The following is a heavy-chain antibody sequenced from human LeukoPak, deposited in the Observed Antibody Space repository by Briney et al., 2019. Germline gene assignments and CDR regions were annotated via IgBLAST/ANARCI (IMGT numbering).Heavy chain of an antibody. CDR1: GFTFSSYD. J-gene: IGHJ6*03. CDR2: ISGSGGST. Sequence: GGSLRLSCAASGFTFSSYDMSWVRQAPGKGLEWVSAISGSGGSTYYADSVKGRFTISRDNAKNTLYLQMNSLRAEDTAVYYCARDRRLWNMDVWGTGTTVTISS. D-gene: IGHD4/OR15-4a*01. V-gene: IGHV3-23*01. CDR3: ARDRRLWNMDV.